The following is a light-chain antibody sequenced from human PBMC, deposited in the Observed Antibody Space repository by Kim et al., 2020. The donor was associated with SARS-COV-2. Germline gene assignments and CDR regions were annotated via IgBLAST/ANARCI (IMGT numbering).Light chain of an antibody. J-gene: IGKJ4*01. CDR3: QQSHSFPPLT. CDR1: QGVGSW. CDR2: ATS. V-gene: IGKV1-12*01. Sequence: DIQMTQSPSSVFASLGDRVTITCRASQGVGSWLAWYQQKPGKAPKLLIYATSILHNGVPSRFSGSGSGTDFTLTISSLQPEDFATYYCQQSHSFPPLTFGGGTKVGIK.